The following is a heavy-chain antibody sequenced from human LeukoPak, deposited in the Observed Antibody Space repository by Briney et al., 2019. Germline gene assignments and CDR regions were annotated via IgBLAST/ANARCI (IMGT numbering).Heavy chain of an antibody. CDR2: ISAYNGNT. CDR3: ARVANIYCSSTSCNNWFDP. CDR1: GYTFTSYG. V-gene: IGHV1-18*01. Sequence: ASVKVSCKASGYTFTSYGISWVRQAPGQGLEWMGWISAYNGNTNYAQKLQGRVTMTTDTSTSTAYMELRSLRSDDTAVYYCARVANIYCSSTSCNNWFDPWGQGTLVTVSS. J-gene: IGHJ5*02. D-gene: IGHD2-2*01.